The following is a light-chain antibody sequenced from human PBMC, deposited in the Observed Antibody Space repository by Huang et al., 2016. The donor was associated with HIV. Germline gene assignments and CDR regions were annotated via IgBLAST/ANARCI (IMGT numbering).Light chain of an antibody. J-gene: IGKJ1*01. CDR2: GAA. CDR3: QQYGRSVWT. Sequence: EIVLTQSPGTLSLSPGERATLSCRASQSVSSSYLAWYQQKPGQAPRLLIYGAASRATGIPDRFRGSGSGTDFTLTISRLEPEEFAVYCCQQYGRSVWTFGQGTKVEIK. CDR1: QSVSSSY. V-gene: IGKV3-20*01.